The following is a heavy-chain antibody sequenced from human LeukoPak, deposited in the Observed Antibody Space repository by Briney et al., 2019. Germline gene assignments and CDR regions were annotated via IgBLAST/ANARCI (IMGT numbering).Heavy chain of an antibody. J-gene: IGHJ5*02. V-gene: IGHV3-30*18. Sequence: PGGSLRLSCAASGFTFSSYGVHWVRQAPGKGLEWVAVISYDGSNKYYADSVKGRFTISRDNSKNTLYLQMNSLRAEDTAVYYCAKCDSSSSGSYNWFDPWGQGTLVTVSS. CDR3: AKCDSSSSGSYNWFDP. CDR1: GFTFSSYG. D-gene: IGHD6-6*01. CDR2: ISYDGSNK.